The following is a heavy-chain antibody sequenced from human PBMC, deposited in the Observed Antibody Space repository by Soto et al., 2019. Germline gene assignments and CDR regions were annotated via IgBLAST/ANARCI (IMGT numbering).Heavy chain of an antibody. CDR2: IYYSGST. Sequence: QVQLQESGPGLVKPSQTLSLTCTVSGGSISSGGYYWNWIRQHPGKGLEWIGYIYYSGSTYYNPTLSGRVTISVYTSKNQFSLKVSSVTAANTAVYYCARSVFPWGQGTLVTVSS. J-gene: IGHJ5*02. CDR1: GGSISSGGYY. CDR3: ARSVFP. V-gene: IGHV4-31*03.